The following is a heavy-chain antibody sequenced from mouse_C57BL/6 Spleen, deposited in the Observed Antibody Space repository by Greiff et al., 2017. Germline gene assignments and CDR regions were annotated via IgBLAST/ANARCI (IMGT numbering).Heavy chain of an antibody. J-gene: IGHJ2*01. CDR2: IYPGSGST. D-gene: IGHD1-1*01. CDR3: AREGYYYGSRGGFDY. V-gene: IGHV1-55*01. CDR1: GYTFTSYW. Sequence: QVQLQQPGAELVKPGASVKMSCKASGYTFTSYWITWVKQRPGQGLEWIGDIYPGSGSTNYNEKFKSKATLTVDTSSSTAYMQLSSLTSEDSAVYYCAREGYYYGSRGGFDYWGQGTTLTVSS.